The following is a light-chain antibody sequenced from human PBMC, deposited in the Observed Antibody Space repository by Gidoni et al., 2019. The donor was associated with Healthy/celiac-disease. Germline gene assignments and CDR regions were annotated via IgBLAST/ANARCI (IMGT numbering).Light chain of an antibody. J-gene: IGLJ3*02. Sequence: SYVLTQPPSVSVAQGKTARITCGGNNIGSKSVHWYQQKTGQAPVLVIYYDSDRPSGIPERFSGSNSGNTATLTISRVEAGDEADYYCQVLDSSSDHWVFGGGTKLTVL. V-gene: IGLV3-21*04. CDR2: YDS. CDR3: QVLDSSSDHWV. CDR1: NIGSKS.